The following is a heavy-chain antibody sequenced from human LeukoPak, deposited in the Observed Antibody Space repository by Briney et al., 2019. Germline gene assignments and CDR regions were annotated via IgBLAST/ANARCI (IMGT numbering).Heavy chain of an antibody. Sequence: GASVKVSRKASGYTFTSYGISWVRQAPGQGLEWMGWISAYNGNTNYAQKLQGRVTMTTDTSTSTAYMELRSLRSDDTAVYYCARIPRGYSGYDFFVGLDYWGQGTLVTVSS. D-gene: IGHD5-12*01. V-gene: IGHV1-18*01. CDR2: ISAYNGNT. CDR3: ARIPRGYSGYDFFVGLDY. J-gene: IGHJ4*02. CDR1: GYTFTSYG.